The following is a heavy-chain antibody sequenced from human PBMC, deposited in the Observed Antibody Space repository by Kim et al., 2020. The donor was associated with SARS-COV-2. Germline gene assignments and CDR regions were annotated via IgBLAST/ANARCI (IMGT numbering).Heavy chain of an antibody. D-gene: IGHD6-13*01. J-gene: IGHJ4*02. Sequence: ASVKVSCKASGYTFTNYYMHWVRQAPGQGLEWMGIINPSGGSTTYAQKFQGRVTMTRDTSTSTVYMELRSLRSDDTAMYYCARDLLTAGGTLDYWGQGTLVTVSS. CDR1: GYTFTNYY. V-gene: IGHV1-46*01. CDR2: INPSGGST. CDR3: ARDLLTAGGTLDY.